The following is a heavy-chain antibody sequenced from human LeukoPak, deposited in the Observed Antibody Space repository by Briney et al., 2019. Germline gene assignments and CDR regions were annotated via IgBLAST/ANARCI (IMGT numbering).Heavy chain of an antibody. CDR2: LYSGGST. V-gene: IGHV3-66*01. CDR1: GFTVSGNY. Sequence: GGSLRLSCAASGFTVSGNYMSWVRQAPGKGLEWVSVLYSGGSTYYADSVKGRFTISRDNSKNTLYLQMNSLRAEDTAVYYCASGYTSSWYSADFDYWGQGTLVTVSS. CDR3: ASGYTSSWYSADFDY. J-gene: IGHJ4*02. D-gene: IGHD6-13*01.